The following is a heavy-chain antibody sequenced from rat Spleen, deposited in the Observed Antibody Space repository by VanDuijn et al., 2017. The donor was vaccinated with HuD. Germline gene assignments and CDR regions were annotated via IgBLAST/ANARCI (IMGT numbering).Heavy chain of an antibody. CDR1: GFTFSNYD. CDR3: TRGFTVAVF. D-gene: IGHD1-2*01. J-gene: IGHJ2*01. Sequence: EVRLVESGGGLVQPGRSMKLSCAASGFTFSNYDMAWVRRAPKKGLEWVATIRHDGTSTNYGDSVKGRFTISRDSAKSTLYLQMDSLRSEDTATYYCTRGFTVAVFWGQGVMVTVSA. V-gene: IGHV5-22*01. CDR2: IRHDGTST.